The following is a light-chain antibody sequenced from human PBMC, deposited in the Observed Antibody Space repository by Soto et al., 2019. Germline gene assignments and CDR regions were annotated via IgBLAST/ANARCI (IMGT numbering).Light chain of an antibody. CDR3: QQYNNWRT. V-gene: IGKV1-27*01. CDR2: AAS. J-gene: IGKJ5*01. CDR1: QGISNY. Sequence: DVPMTQSQSSLSASVGDRVTITCRASQGISNYLAWYQQKPGKVPKLLIYAASTLQSGVPSRFSGSGAGTDFTLTISSLQSEDVAVYYCQQYNNWRTFGQGTRLDI.